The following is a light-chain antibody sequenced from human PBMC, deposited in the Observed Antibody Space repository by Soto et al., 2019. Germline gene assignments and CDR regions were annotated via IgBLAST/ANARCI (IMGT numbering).Light chain of an antibody. Sequence: QAVLTHPASVSGYPGQSITISCTGTSSDVGNYNLVSWYQQHPGKAPKLMIYEVSERPSGVSNRFSGSKSGNTASLTISGLQAEDEADYYCCSYAGSSTLLFGGGTKLTVL. CDR1: SSDVGNYNL. V-gene: IGLV2-23*02. CDR2: EVS. CDR3: CSYAGSSTLL. J-gene: IGLJ2*01.